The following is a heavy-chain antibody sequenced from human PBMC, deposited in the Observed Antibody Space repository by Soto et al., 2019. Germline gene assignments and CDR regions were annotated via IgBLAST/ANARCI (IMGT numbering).Heavy chain of an antibody. J-gene: IGHJ5*01. CDR1: GFTFSGYA. CDR3: AKRDDYDSAQFSPLCDS. D-gene: IGHD3-22*01. Sequence: EVQLLESGGGLVQPGGSLRLSCTASGFTFSGYAMSWVRQSPGKELEWVVAITGDGHRTYYSDSVEGRFTISSDNSTKTFFLLLNSLRTEDKAIYHCAKRDDYDSAQFSPLCDSWGQGALVTVSS. V-gene: IGHV3-23*01. CDR2: ITGDGHRT.